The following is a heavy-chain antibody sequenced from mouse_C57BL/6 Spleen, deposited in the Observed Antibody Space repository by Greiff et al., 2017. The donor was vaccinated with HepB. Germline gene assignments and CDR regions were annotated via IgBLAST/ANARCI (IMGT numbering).Heavy chain of an antibody. CDR1: GFNIKDYY. V-gene: IGHV14-1*01. CDR2: IDPEDGDT. D-gene: IGHD1-1*01. Sequence: EVQLQQSGAELVRPGASVKLSCTASGFNIKDYYMHWVKQRPEQGLEWIGRIDPEDGDTEYAPKFQGKATMTADTSSNTAYLQLSSLTSEDTAVNYCTILITTHYYYAMDYWGQGTSVTVSS. J-gene: IGHJ4*01. CDR3: TILITTHYYYAMDY.